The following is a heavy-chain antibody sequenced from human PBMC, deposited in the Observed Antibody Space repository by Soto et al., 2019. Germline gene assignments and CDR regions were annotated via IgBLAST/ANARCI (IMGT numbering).Heavy chain of an antibody. V-gene: IGHV5-51*01. CDR2: IYPGDSDT. CDR3: ARAIFWSGYYTGMNGMDV. J-gene: IGHJ6*02. D-gene: IGHD3-3*01. Sequence: PGESLKISCQGSGYSFTSYWIGWVRQMPGKGLEWMGIIYPGDSDTRYSPSFQGQVTISADKSISTAYLQWSSLKASDTAMYYCARAIFWSGYYTGMNGMDVWGQGTTVTVSS. CDR1: GYSFTSYW.